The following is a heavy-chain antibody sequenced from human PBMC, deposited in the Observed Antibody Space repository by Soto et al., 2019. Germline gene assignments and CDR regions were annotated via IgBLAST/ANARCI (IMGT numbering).Heavy chain of an antibody. D-gene: IGHD2-15*01. J-gene: IGHJ4*02. Sequence: DVKMLESGGGLVQPEVSLRLSCAASGFTFSSYAMGWVRQGPGKGLEWVAVVSIGGSTHYADSVRGRFTISRDNSKNTLSLQMNSLTAEDTAVYFCAKRRGAGGHFDYWGQGALVTVSS. CDR1: GFTFSSYA. V-gene: IGHV3-23*01. CDR3: AKRRGAGGHFDY. CDR2: VSIGGST.